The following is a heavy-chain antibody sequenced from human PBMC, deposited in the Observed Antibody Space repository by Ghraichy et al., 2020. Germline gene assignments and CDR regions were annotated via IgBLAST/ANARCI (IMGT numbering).Heavy chain of an antibody. D-gene: IGHD6-19*01. CDR1: GFTFSNYW. J-gene: IGHJ4*02. CDR2: IKQGGSEK. CDR3: ATGIAVPAYYSDY. V-gene: IGHV3-7*01. Sequence: GSLRLSCAASGFTFSNYWMTWVRQAPGRGLEWVANIKQGGSEKYYVDSVRGRFTISRDDAKNSLYLQMNSLRAEDTAVYYCATGIAVPAYYSDYWGQGTLVTVSS.